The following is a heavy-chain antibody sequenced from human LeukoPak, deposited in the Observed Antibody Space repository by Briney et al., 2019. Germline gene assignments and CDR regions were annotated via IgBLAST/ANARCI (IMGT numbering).Heavy chain of an antibody. V-gene: IGHV3-30*18. D-gene: IGHD6-6*01. CDR3: AKDRWAARPSGYLTTYYFDY. J-gene: IGHJ4*02. Sequence: GGSLRLSCGASGFTFSSYGMHWVRQAPGKGLQWVAVISYDGSNKYYADSVKGRFTISRDNSKNTLYLQMDSLRAEDTAVYYCAKDRWAARPSGYLTTYYFDYWGQGTLVTVSS. CDR1: GFTFSSYG. CDR2: ISYDGSNK.